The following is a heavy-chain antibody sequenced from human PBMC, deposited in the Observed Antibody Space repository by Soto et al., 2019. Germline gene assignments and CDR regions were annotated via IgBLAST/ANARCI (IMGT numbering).Heavy chain of an antibody. D-gene: IGHD6-6*01. V-gene: IGHV4-59*12. CDR3: ARGLSSSATFYHYYGMDV. Sequence: SETLSLTCTVSGGSISSYYWSWIRQPPGKGLEWIGYIYYSGSTNYNPSLKSRVAISVDTSKNQSSLILTSVTAADTAVYYCARGLSSSATFYHYYGMDVWGQGTTVTVSS. J-gene: IGHJ6*02. CDR2: IYYSGST. CDR1: GGSISSYY.